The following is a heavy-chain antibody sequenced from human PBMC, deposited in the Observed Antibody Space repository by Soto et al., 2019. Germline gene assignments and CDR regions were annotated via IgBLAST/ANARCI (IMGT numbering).Heavy chain of an antibody. D-gene: IGHD3-16*01. CDR2: IKSRADGGTT. Sequence: EVQLVESGGDFVKPGGSLRVSCAVSGFSFSNAWMSWVRQAPGKGLEWVGRIKSRADGGTTDYTAPVKGRFTISRDDSKNTVFLQMNSLKTEDTAVYYCPAHLGGFSPLDSGGQETLVPVSS. V-gene: IGHV3-15*01. CDR3: PAHLGGFSPLDS. J-gene: IGHJ4*02. CDR1: GFSFSNAW.